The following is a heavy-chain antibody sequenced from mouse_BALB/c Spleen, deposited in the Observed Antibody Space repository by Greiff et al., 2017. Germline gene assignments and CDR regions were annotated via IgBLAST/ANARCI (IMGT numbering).Heavy chain of an antibody. D-gene: IGHD1-1*01. Sequence: VNVVESGPGLVQPSQSLSITCTVSGFSLTSYGVHWVRQSPGKGLEWLGVIWSGGSTDYNAAFISRLSISKDNSKSQVFFKMNSLQANDTAIYYCAREDYYGSRYYFDYWGQGTTLTVSS. CDR2: IWSGGST. CDR1: GFSLTSYG. CDR3: AREDYYGSRYYFDY. V-gene: IGHV2-2*02. J-gene: IGHJ2*01.